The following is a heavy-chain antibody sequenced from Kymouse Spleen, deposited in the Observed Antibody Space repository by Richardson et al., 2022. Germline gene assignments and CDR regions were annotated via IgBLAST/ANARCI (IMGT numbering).Heavy chain of an antibody. CDR3: ARGYCSGGSCYFRYFDL. V-gene: IGHV3-48*02. CDR1: GFTFSSYS. CDR2: ISSSSSTI. J-gene: IGHJ2*01. Sequence: EVQLVESGGGLVQPGGSLRLSCAASGFTFSSYSMNWVRQAPGKGLEWVSYISSSSSTIYYADSVKGRFTISRDNAKNSLYLQMNSLRDEDTAVYYCARGYCSGGSCYFRYFDLWGRGTLVTVSS. D-gene: IGHD2-15*01.